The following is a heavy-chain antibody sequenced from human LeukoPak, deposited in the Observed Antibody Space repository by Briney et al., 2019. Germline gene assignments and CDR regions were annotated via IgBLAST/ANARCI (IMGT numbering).Heavy chain of an antibody. CDR1: GYTVTGYY. CDR2: INPNSGGT. J-gene: IGHJ6*03. Sequence: ASVKVSCTASGYTVTGYYMHWVRQAPGHGLEWMGWINPNSGGTNYAQKFQGRVTMTRDASISTAYMELSRLRSDDTAVYYCARDGYRSPYDFWSGYYTDYYYYYMDVWGKGTTVTVSS. CDR3: ARDGYRSPYDFWSGYYTDYYYYYMDV. V-gene: IGHV1-2*02. D-gene: IGHD3-3*01.